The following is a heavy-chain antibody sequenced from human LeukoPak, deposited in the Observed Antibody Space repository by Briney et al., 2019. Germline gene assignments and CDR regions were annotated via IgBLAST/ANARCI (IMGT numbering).Heavy chain of an antibody. CDR3: ARGGPYDTAMVTGSYYYGMDV. D-gene: IGHD5-18*01. Sequence: GGSLRLSCAASGFTFSSYSMNWVRQAPGKGLEWVSSISSSSSYIYYADSVKGRFTISRDNAKNSLYLQMNSLRAEDTAVYYCARGGPYDTAMVTGSYYYGMDVWGQGTTVTVSS. CDR2: ISSSSSYI. CDR1: GFTFSSYS. J-gene: IGHJ6*02. V-gene: IGHV3-21*01.